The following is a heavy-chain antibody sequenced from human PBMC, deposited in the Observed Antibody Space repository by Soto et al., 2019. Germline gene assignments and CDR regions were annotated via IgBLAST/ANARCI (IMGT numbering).Heavy chain of an antibody. D-gene: IGHD1-26*01. Sequence: ASVKVSCKASGYTFTSYAMHWVRQAPGQRLEWMGWINAGNGNTKYSQKFQGRATITRDTSASTAYMELSSLRSEDTAVYYCANSYSGSYGGDYYYYGMDVWGQGTTVTVSS. J-gene: IGHJ6*02. CDR1: GYTFTSYA. V-gene: IGHV1-3*01. CDR2: INAGNGNT. CDR3: ANSYSGSYGGDYYYYGMDV.